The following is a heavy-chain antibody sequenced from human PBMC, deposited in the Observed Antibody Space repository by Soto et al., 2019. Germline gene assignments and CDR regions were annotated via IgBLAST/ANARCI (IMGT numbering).Heavy chain of an antibody. J-gene: IGHJ6*02. CDR1: GGSISSSNW. CDR2: IYHSGST. V-gene: IGHV4-4*02. D-gene: IGHD6-19*01. Sequence: PSETLSLTCAVSGGSISSSNWWSWVRQPPGKGLEWIGEIYHSGSTNYNPSLKSRVTISVDKSKNQFSLKLSSVTAADTAVYYCARVAIGQYRSGWNGMHVWGQGTTVTVSS. CDR3: ARVAIGQYRSGWNGMHV.